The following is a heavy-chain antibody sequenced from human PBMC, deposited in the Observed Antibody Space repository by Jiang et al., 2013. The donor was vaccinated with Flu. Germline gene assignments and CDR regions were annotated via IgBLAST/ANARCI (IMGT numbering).Heavy chain of an antibody. CDR3: ATIAARRGWYGMDV. J-gene: IGHJ6*02. D-gene: IGHD6-6*01. V-gene: IGHV1-46*01. CDR2: INPSGDST. Sequence: SVKVSCKASGYTLTTYHMHWVRQAPGQGLEWMGIINPSGDSTIYAQKFQGRVTMTRDTSTSTVYMELSSLRSDDTAVYYCATIAARRGWYGMDVWGQGTTVTVSS. CDR1: GYTLTTYH.